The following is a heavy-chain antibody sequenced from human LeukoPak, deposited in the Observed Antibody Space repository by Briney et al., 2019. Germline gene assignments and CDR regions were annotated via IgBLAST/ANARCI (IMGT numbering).Heavy chain of an antibody. J-gene: IGHJ4*02. V-gene: IGHV4-59*01. CDR3: ARVDILTGYYMYSGRRGYYFDY. D-gene: IGHD3-9*01. CDR2: IYYSGST. Sequence: PSETLSLTCTVSGGSISSYYWSWIRQPPGKGLEWIGYIYYSGSTNYNPSLKSRVTISVDTSKNQFSLKLSSVTAADTAVYYCARVDILTGYYMYSGRRGYYFDYWGQGTLVTVSS. CDR1: GGSISSYY.